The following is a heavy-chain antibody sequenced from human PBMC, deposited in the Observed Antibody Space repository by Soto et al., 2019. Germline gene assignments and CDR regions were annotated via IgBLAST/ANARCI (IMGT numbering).Heavy chain of an antibody. J-gene: IGHJ5*02. D-gene: IGHD3-22*01. CDR1: GGSFSDFS. Sequence: NPSETLSLTCAVYGGSFSDFSCSWIRQSPGQGLERIGEINPGAIANYNPSIKTRVTMSMDTANNQFSLKLHSVIAADTAVYYCARVLRARAYIYDGSGYSRQNWFDPWGQGTLVTVS. V-gene: IGHV4-34*01. CDR3: ARVLRARAYIYDGSGYSRQNWFDP. CDR2: INPGAIA.